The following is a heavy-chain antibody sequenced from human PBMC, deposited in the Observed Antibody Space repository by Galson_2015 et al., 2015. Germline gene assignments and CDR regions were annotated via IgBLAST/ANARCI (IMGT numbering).Heavy chain of an antibody. CDR2: IKQDGGET. CDR3: ARSGRGQLGYYYYYYMDV. Sequence: SLRLSCAASGFTFSSYWMSWVRQAPGKGLEWVANIKQDGGETYYVDSVKGRFTISRDNAKNSLYLQMNSLRAEDTAVYYCARSGRGQLGYYYYYYMDVWGQGPTVTFSS. D-gene: IGHD6-13*01. CDR1: GFTFSSYW. V-gene: IGHV3-7*01. J-gene: IGHJ6*03.